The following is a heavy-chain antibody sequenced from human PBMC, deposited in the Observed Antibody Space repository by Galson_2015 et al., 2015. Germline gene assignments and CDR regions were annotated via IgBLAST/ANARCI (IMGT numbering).Heavy chain of an antibody. V-gene: IGHV3-15*01. Sequence: SLRLSCAASGFTFSNAWMSWVRQAPGKGLEWVSRIKSKTDGGTTDYAAPVKGRFTISRADSKNTLYLQMNSLKTEDTAVYYCTTVSDYGDYVIFFWGQGTMVTVSS. CDR3: TTVSDYGDYVIFF. J-gene: IGHJ3*01. CDR1: GFTFSNAW. D-gene: IGHD4-17*01. CDR2: IKSKTDGGTT.